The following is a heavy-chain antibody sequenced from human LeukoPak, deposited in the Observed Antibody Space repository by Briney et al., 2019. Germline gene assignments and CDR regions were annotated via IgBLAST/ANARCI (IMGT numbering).Heavy chain of an antibody. CDR3: ARVALYCSSTSCYRGRSPFDWLFPFDY. CDR1: GGSVSSGSYY. Sequence: PSETLSLTCTVSGGSVSSGSYYWSWIRQPPGKGLEWIVYIYYSGSTNYNPSLKSRVTISVDTSKNQFSLKLSSVTAADTAVYYCARVALYCSSTSCYRGRSPFDWLFPFDYWGQGTLVTVSS. V-gene: IGHV4-61*01. D-gene: IGHD2-2*02. CDR2: IYYSGST. J-gene: IGHJ4*02.